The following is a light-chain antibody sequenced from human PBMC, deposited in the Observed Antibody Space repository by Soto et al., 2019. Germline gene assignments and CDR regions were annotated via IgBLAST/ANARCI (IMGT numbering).Light chain of an antibody. CDR2: DAS. CDR3: QQYDNLPLT. Sequence: IHMTHSPSSLSASVVYRVTITCQASQDISNYLNWYQQKPGKAPKLLIYDASNLETGVPSRFSGSGSGTDFTFTISSLQPEDIATYYCQQYDNLPLTFGGGTKVDIK. J-gene: IGKJ4*01. CDR1: QDISNY. V-gene: IGKV1-33*01.